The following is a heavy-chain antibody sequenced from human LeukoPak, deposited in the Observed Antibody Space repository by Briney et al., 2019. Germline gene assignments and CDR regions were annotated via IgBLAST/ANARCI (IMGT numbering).Heavy chain of an antibody. CDR2: IYYSGST. J-gene: IGHJ6*02. D-gene: IGHD6-19*01. V-gene: IGHV4-39*01. CDR3: ARQSKEQWLAYYYYYGMDV. Sequence: SETLSLTCTVSGGSISSSSYYWGWIRQPPGKGREWIVSIYYSGSTYYNPSLKSRVTISVDTSKNQFSLKLSSVTAADTAVYYCARQSKEQWLAYYYYYGMDVWGQGTTVTVSS. CDR1: GGSISSSSYY.